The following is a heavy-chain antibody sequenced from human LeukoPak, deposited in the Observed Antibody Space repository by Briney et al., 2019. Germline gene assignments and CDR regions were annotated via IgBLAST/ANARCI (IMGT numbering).Heavy chain of an antibody. Sequence: SETLSLTCTVSSGSISSSSYYWGWIRQPPGKGLEWIGSINYSGRAYYNPSLKSRVTISVDTSKNQFSLKLSSVTATDTAVYYCARRGAVLDCNGGGCSKGAFDYWGQGTLVTVSS. CDR3: ARRGAVLDCNGGGCSKGAFDY. D-gene: IGHD2-15*01. CDR2: INYSGRA. CDR1: SGSISSSSYY. J-gene: IGHJ4*02. V-gene: IGHV4-39*01.